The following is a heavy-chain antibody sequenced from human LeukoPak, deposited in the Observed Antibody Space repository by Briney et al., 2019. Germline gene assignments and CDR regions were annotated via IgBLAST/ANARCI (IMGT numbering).Heavy chain of an antibody. Sequence: GGSLRLSCAASGFTFSSYWMSWVRQAPGKGLEWVANIKQDGSAKYYVDSVKGRFTISRDNAKNSLYLQMNSLRAEDTAVYYCARYANRKQQLYWLVDYWGQGTLVTVSS. CDR1: GFTFSSYW. J-gene: IGHJ4*02. CDR3: ARYANRKQQLYWLVDY. V-gene: IGHV3-7*01. CDR2: IKQDGSAK. D-gene: IGHD2-8*02.